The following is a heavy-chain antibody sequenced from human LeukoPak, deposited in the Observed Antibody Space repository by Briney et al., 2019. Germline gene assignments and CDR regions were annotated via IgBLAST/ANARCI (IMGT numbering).Heavy chain of an antibody. D-gene: IGHD6-13*01. CDR2: INHSGST. J-gene: IGHJ1*01. V-gene: IGHV4-34*10. Sequence: SETLSLTCAVYGGSFSGYYWSWIRQPPGKGLEWIGEINHSGSTNYNPSLKSRVTMSVLTSKNQFSLRLSSVTAADTAVYYCARVAAGTRGKYFQHWGQGTLVTVSS. CDR3: ARVAAGTRGKYFQH. CDR1: GGSFSGYY.